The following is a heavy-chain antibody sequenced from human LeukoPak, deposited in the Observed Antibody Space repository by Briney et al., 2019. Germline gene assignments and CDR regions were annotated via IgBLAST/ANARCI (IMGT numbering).Heavy chain of an antibody. J-gene: IGHJ4*02. CDR1: GGSISSGDYY. CDR3: ARYYYDSSGYVY. CDR2: IYYSGST. V-gene: IGHV4-30-4*08. Sequence: SQTLSLTCTVSGGSISSGDYYWSWIRQPPGKGREWIGYIYYSGSTYYNPSLKSRVTISVDTSKNQFSLKLSSVTAADTGVYFCARYYYDSSGYVYWGQGTLVTVSS. D-gene: IGHD3-22*01.